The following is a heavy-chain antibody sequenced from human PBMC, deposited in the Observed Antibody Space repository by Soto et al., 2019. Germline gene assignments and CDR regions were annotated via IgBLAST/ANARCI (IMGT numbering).Heavy chain of an antibody. V-gene: IGHV4-4*02. D-gene: IGHD2-8*01. CDR2: IYDSGNT. CDR1: GVSISSNYW. J-gene: IGHJ5*02. Sequence: SETLSLTCAGSGVSISSNYWWGWIRQPPGKGLEWIGEIYDSGNTRYNPSLESRVTISVDRSKNQFSLNLSSVTAADTAVYYCARVMEGGPYNWFDPWGLGTMVTVS. CDR3: ARVMEGGPYNWFDP.